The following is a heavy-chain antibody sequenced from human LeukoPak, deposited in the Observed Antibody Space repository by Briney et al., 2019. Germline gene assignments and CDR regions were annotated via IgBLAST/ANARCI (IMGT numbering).Heavy chain of an antibody. V-gene: IGHV1-24*01. CDR1: GDTLTELT. CDR3: ARAFHPAGAFDI. Sequence: GASVKVSCKVSGDTLTELTMHWVRQAPGKGLEWMGGFDPEDGETIYAQKFQGRVTMTEDTSTDRAYMELSSLRSEGTAVYYCARAFHPAGAFDIWGQGTMVTVSS. D-gene: IGHD2/OR15-2a*01. CDR2: FDPEDGET. J-gene: IGHJ3*02.